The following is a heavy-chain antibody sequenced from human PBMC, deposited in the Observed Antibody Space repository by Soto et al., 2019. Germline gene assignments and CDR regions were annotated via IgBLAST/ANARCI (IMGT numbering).Heavy chain of an antibody. V-gene: IGHV3-21*01. CDR3: ARVGTGSSTPLDI. D-gene: IGHD3-9*01. CDR1: VFMCTKST. J-gene: IGHJ3*02. CDR2: ITSASDYI. Sequence: GSLRLSCVASVFMCTKSTMNWVRQAPGRGLEWVSSITSASDYIFYADSVEGRFTISRDNANNSLYLQMNSLRAEDTAVYYCARVGTGSSTPLDIWGQGTMVTVSS.